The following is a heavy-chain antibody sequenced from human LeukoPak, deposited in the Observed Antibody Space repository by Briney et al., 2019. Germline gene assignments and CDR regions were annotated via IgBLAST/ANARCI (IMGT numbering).Heavy chain of an antibody. CDR1: EFTFGIYE. CDR2: ISSSGSKI. V-gene: IGHV3-48*03. Sequence: PGGSLRLSCIDSEFTFGIYEMNWVRQAPGKGLEWVSYISSSGSKIYYADSVKGRFTISRDNAKNSLYLQMNSLRAEDTAVYYCSRGPRDPTEYCSGGRCAPTYEVWGQGTLVTVSS. D-gene: IGHD2-15*01. CDR3: SRGPRDPTEYCSGGRCAPTYEV. J-gene: IGHJ4*02.